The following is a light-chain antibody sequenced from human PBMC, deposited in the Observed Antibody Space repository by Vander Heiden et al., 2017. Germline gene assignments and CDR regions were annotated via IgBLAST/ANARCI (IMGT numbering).Light chain of an antibody. CDR2: EVY. Sequence: QSALTQPPSASGSPGLSVTISCTGTSSDVGGYNYVSWYQQHPGKAPKLMIYEVYKRPSGVPDRFSGSKSGNPASLTVSGLQAEDEADYYCSSYAGSNNVIFGGGTKLTVL. V-gene: IGLV2-8*01. CDR3: SSYAGSNNVI. J-gene: IGLJ2*01. CDR1: SSDVGGYNY.